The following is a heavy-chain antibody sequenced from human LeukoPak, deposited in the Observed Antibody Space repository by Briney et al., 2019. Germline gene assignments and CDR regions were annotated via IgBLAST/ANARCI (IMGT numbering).Heavy chain of an antibody. CDR3: ARVRSTSWYGYFDY. V-gene: IGHV3-33*01. CDR2: IWYDGTNK. CDR1: GFSFSNYA. J-gene: IGHJ4*01. Sequence: GGSLRLSCEASGFSFSNYAMYWVRQAPGKGLEWVAVIWYDGTNKYYGDSAKGRFTISRDNSKNTLYLQMNSLRAEDTAVYYCARVRSTSWYGYFDYWGHGTLVTVSS. D-gene: IGHD6-13*01.